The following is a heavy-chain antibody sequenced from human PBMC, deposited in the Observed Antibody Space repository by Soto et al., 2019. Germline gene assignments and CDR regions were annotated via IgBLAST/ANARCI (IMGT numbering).Heavy chain of an antibody. CDR3: ARSYWNPGAFDI. CDR1: GFTVSSKY. D-gene: IGHD1-1*01. CDR2: TSSSGTTI. Sequence: GGSLRLSCAASGFTVSSKYMSWVRQAPGKGLEWVSYTSSSGTTIYNADSVMGRISISRDNARNSVYLQMNNLRADDSAVYFCARSYWNPGAFDIWGQGTVVTVSS. J-gene: IGHJ3*02. V-gene: IGHV3-11*01.